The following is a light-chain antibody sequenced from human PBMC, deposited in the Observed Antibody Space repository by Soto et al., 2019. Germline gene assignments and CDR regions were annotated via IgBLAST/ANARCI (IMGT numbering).Light chain of an antibody. CDR3: NSYVAGSNV. Sequence: QSALTQPRSVSGSPGQSVTVSCIGTSSDVGDYNSVSWYQQHPGKAPKLMIYDVSKRPSGVPDRFSGSKSGNTASLTISGLQAEDEADYYCNSYVAGSNVFGTGTKLTVL. CDR2: DVS. J-gene: IGLJ1*01. CDR1: SSDVGDYNS. V-gene: IGLV2-11*01.